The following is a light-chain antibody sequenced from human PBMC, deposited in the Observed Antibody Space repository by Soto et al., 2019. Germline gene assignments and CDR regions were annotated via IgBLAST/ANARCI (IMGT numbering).Light chain of an antibody. J-gene: IGKJ1*01. CDR3: QQYNNWPQT. CDR1: QSVSSN. CDR2: GAS. V-gene: IGKV3-15*01. Sequence: EVVLTQSPGTLSLSPGERATLSCRASQSVSSNLAWYQQKPGQXPRXXIYGASTRATGIPARFSGSGSGTELTITISSLQSEDCAVYYCQQYNNWPQTFGQGTKVDIK.